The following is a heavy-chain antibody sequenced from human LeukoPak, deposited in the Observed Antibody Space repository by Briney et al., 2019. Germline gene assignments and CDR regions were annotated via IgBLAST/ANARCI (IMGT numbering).Heavy chain of an antibody. D-gene: IGHD6-6*01. V-gene: IGHV4-59*01. CDR3: ARSIAARDHFDY. Sequence: SETLSLTCTVSCGSISSYYWSWIRQPPGKGLEWIGYIYYSGSTNYNPSLKSRVTISVDTSKNQFSLKLSSVTAADTAVYYCARSIAARDHFDYWGQGTLVTVSS. J-gene: IGHJ4*02. CDR2: IYYSGST. CDR1: CGSISSYY.